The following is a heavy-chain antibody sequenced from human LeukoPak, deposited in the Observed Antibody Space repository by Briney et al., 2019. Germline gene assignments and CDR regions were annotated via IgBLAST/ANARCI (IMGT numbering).Heavy chain of an antibody. D-gene: IGHD3-22*01. Sequence: SETLSLTCTVSSASVKTYYWSWIRQPPGKGLEWIGYIFYSGSTNYNPPLKSRVTISVDTSKNQFSLNLSSVTAADTAVYYCARHSPFYYDSSGYRAFDIWGQGTMVTVSS. CDR3: ARHSPFYYDSSGYRAFDI. V-gene: IGHV4-59*08. CDR1: SASVKTYY. CDR2: IFYSGST. J-gene: IGHJ3*02.